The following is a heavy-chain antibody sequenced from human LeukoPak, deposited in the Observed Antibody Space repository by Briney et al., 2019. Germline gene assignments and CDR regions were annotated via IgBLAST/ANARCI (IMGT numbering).Heavy chain of an antibody. Sequence: GRSLRLSCSASGFSFRSKAMHWVRQAPGKGLEWVALIFYDGSDEYYADSVKGRLTISRDNSMNTLYLEMNNLRVEDTAVYYCARDRLASVVGSAFFGMDVWGHGTTVTVSS. CDR2: IFYDGSDE. J-gene: IGHJ6*02. D-gene: IGHD6-19*01. V-gene: IGHV3-30*04. CDR3: ARDRLASVVGSAFFGMDV. CDR1: GFSFRSKA.